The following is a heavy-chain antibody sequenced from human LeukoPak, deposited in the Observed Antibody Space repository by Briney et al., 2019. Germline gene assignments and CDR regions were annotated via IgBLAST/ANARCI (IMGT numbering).Heavy chain of an antibody. CDR3: TQTTVTTNY. CDR2: IRSKANSYAT. Sequence: GGSLRLSCAASGFTFSGSAMHWVRQASGKGLERVGRIRSKANSYATAYAASVKGRFTISRDDSKNTAYLQMNSLKTEDTAVYYCTQTTVTTNYWGQGTLVTVSS. J-gene: IGHJ4*02. V-gene: IGHV3-73*01. D-gene: IGHD4-17*01. CDR1: GFTFSGSA.